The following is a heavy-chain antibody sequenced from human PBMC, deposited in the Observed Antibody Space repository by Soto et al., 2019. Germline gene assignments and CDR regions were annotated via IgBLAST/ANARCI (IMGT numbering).Heavy chain of an antibody. CDR2: INVANGDT. J-gene: IGHJ4*02. D-gene: IGHD3-10*01. V-gene: IGHV1-3*01. CDR3: ARKDYYGAGIYYFDH. CDR1: GYTSTAYP. Sequence: QVQLVQSGAEVKKPGASVKVPCKASGYTSTAYPMHWVRQAPGQRLEWMGWINVANGDTGYSQKFQGRVTVTRDTSASTVYMELSSLTSEDTAVYYCARKDYYGAGIYYFDHWGQGTLVTVSS.